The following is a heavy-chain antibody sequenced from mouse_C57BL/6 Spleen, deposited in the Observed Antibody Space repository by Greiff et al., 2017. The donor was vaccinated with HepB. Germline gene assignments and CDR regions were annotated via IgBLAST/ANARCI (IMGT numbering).Heavy chain of an antibody. J-gene: IGHJ1*03. Sequence: EVNVVESGEGLVKPGGSLKLSCAASGFTFSSYAMSWVRQTPEKRLEWVAYISSGGDYIYYADTVKGRFTISRDNARNTLYLQMSSLKSEDTAMYYCTRGNSNNWYFDVWGTGTTVTVSS. CDR1: GFTFSSYA. D-gene: IGHD2-5*01. CDR3: TRGNSNNWYFDV. CDR2: ISSGGDYI. V-gene: IGHV5-9-1*02.